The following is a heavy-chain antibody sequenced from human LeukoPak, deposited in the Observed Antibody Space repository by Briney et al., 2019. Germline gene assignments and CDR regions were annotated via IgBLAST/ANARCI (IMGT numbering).Heavy chain of an antibody. J-gene: IGHJ4*02. Sequence: PGGFLRLSCAASGFIFSNYGMSWVRQAPGKGLEWVSVISTSGGSTYYADSVKGRFTMSRDNSKNTLYLQMNSLRAEDTAIYYCAKDRDGGSTTTAKGFDYWAQGTLVTVSS. CDR2: ISTSGGST. D-gene: IGHD2/OR15-2a*01. CDR3: AKDRDGGSTTTAKGFDY. CDR1: GFIFSNYG. V-gene: IGHV3-23*01.